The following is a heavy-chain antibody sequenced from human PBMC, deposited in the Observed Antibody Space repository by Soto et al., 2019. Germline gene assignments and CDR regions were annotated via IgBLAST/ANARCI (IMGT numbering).Heavy chain of an antibody. J-gene: IGHJ4*02. CDR2: IWYDGSNK. CDR3: ARNAPSTAMVAY. Sequence: GGSLRLSCAASGFTFSNYGMHWVRQAPGKGLEWVAVIWYDGSNKYYADSVKGRFSISRDNSKNMLYLQMNNLRAEDTAIYYCARNAPSTAMVAYWGQGSLVTVSS. D-gene: IGHD5-18*01. CDR1: GFTFSNYG. V-gene: IGHV3-33*01.